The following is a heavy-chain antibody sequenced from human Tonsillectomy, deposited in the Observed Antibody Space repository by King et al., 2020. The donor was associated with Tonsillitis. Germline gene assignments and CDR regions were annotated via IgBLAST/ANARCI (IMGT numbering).Heavy chain of an antibody. J-gene: IGHJ3*02. CDR1: GYSFTSYW. Sequence: QLVQSGAEMKKPGESLKIFCKGSGYSFTSYWIAWVRQMPGKGLEWMGIIYPGDSDIRYSPSFQGQVTISADKSINTAYLQWSSLKASDTAMYYCASPRYCGGDCYYGAFDIWGQGTMVTVSS. CDR2: IYPGDSDI. V-gene: IGHV5-51*03. D-gene: IGHD2-21*02. CDR3: ASPRYCGGDCYYGAFDI.